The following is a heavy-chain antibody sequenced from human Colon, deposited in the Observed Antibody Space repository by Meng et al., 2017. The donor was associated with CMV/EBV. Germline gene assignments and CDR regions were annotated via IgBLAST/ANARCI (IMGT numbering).Heavy chain of an antibody. J-gene: IGHJ4*02. CDR1: GGSISNDGYY. V-gene: IGHV4-30-4*01. CDR2: IYYSGDT. D-gene: IGHD5/OR15-5a*01. CDR3: ARRGYRVDFAY. Sequence: CAVSGGSISNDGYYWSWIRQPPGKGLECIGYIYYSGDTYYNPSLKSRVTISLDTSKNQFSLKLSSVTAADTAVYYCARRGYRVDFAYWGQGTLVTVSS.